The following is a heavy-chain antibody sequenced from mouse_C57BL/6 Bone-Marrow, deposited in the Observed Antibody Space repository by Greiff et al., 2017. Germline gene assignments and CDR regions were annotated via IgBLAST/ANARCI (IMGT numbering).Heavy chain of an antibody. Sequence: EVKLMESGPGLVKPSQSLSLTCSVTGYSITSGYYWNWLRQFPGNKLEWMGYISYDGSNNYNPSLKNRISITRDTSKNQFFLKLNSVTTEDTATYYCARLFLLAFPYWGQGTTLTVSS. CDR3: ARLFLLAFPY. V-gene: IGHV3-6*01. J-gene: IGHJ2*01. CDR1: GYSITSGYY. D-gene: IGHD1-1*01. CDR2: ISYDGSN.